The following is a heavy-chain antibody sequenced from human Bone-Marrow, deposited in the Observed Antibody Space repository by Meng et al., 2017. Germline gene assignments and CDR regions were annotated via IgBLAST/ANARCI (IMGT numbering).Heavy chain of an antibody. Sequence: SETLSLTCTVSGGSISSYYRSWIRQPPGKGLEWIGYIYYSGSTNYNPSLKSRVTISVDTSKNQFSLKLSSVTAADTAVYYCARSSRASSGWFYYWGQGTLVTVSS. D-gene: IGHD3-22*01. CDR3: ARSSRASSGWFYY. J-gene: IGHJ4*02. CDR1: GGSISSYY. V-gene: IGHV4-59*01. CDR2: IYYSGST.